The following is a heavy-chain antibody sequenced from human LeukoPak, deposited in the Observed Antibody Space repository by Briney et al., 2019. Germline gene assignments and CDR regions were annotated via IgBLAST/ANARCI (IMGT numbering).Heavy chain of an antibody. V-gene: IGHV6-1*01. Sequence: SQTLSLTCAISGDSVSSNSAAWNWIRQSPARGLEWLGRTYYRSKWYNDYAVSVKSRITINPDTSKNQFSLQLNSVTPEDTAVYYCAREISSGIAAAGSFDYWGQGTLVTVSS. J-gene: IGHJ4*02. CDR2: TYYRSKWYN. CDR3: AREISSGIAAAGSFDY. CDR1: GDSVSSNSAA. D-gene: IGHD6-13*01.